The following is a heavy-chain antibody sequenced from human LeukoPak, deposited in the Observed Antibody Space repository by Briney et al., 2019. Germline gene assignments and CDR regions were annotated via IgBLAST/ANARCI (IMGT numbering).Heavy chain of an antibody. V-gene: IGHV3-30*03. CDR2: ISYDGINK. CDR1: GFIFSTYG. Sequence: PGRSLRLSCAASGFIFSTYGTHWVRQAPGKGLEWVAVISYDGINKYYADSVKGRFTISSDNSKNTLYLQMNSLRAEDTAVYYCAREFEATGFWALDYWGQGTLVTASS. J-gene: IGHJ4*02. D-gene: IGHD3-16*01. CDR3: AREFEATGFWALDY.